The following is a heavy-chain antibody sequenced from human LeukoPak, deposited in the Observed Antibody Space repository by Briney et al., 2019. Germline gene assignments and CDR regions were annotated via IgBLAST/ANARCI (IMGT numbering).Heavy chain of an antibody. CDR1: GYSISSGYY. V-gene: IGHV4-38-2*01. CDR3: ARQYFWSGYWAY. Sequence: SETLSLTCAVSGYSISSGYYCGWIRQPPGKGLEWIGSIYHSGSTYYNPSLKSRVTISVDTSKNQFSLKLSSVTAADTAVYYCARQYFWSGYWAYWGQGTLVTVSS. J-gene: IGHJ4*02. CDR2: IYHSGST. D-gene: IGHD3-3*01.